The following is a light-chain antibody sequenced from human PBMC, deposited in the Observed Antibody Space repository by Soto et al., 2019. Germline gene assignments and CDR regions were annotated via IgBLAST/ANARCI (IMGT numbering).Light chain of an antibody. Sequence: DIQMTQSPSSLSASVGDRVTITCRASQGISNYVAWYQQKPGKVPKLLIYAASTLQSGLPSRFSGSGSGTDFTLPISSLQPEDVATYYCQKYNSAPPTLRQGTKVDSK. CDR3: QKYNSAPPT. J-gene: IGKJ1*01. V-gene: IGKV1-27*01. CDR2: AAS. CDR1: QGISNY.